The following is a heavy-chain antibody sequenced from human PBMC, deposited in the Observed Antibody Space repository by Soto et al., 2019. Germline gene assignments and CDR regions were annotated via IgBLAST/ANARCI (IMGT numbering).Heavy chain of an antibody. Sequence: ASVKVSCKASGYTFTGYYMHWVRQAPGQGLEWMGWINPNSGGANYAQKFQGRVTMTRDTSISTAYMELSRLRSDDTAAYYCAREYRGLRYFDWLALLGYWGQGXLVTVYS. CDR1: GYTFTGYY. D-gene: IGHD3-9*01. CDR2: INPNSGGA. J-gene: IGHJ4*02. CDR3: AREYRGLRYFDWLALLGY. V-gene: IGHV1-2*02.